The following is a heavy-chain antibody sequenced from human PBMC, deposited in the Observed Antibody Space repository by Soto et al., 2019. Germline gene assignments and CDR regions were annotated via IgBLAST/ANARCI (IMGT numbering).Heavy chain of an antibody. CDR1: GGTFSSYA. CDR3: ARMGFSPNWFDP. Sequence: VKVSCKASGGTFSSYAISWVRQAPGQGLEWMGGIIPIFGTANYAQKFQGRVTITADKSTSTAYMELSSLRSEDTAVYYCARMGFSPNWFDPWGQGTLVTVSS. J-gene: IGHJ5*02. D-gene: IGHD3-3*01. V-gene: IGHV1-69*06. CDR2: IIPIFGTA.